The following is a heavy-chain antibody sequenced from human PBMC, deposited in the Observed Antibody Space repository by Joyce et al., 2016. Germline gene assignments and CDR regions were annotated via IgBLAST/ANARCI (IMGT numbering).Heavy chain of an antibody. CDR3: ARDLIAARLYYYGMDV. CDR2: INDDNGNT. CDR1: GYTFTSYA. V-gene: IGHV1-3*01. Sequence: QVHLVQSGAEVKKPGASVKVSCKASGYTFTSYAMHWGRQAHGQRLEWMGWINDDNGNTKYSQKCQGRVTITRDTSASTAYMELSSLRSEDTAVYYCARDLIAARLYYYGMDVWGQGTTVTVSS. J-gene: IGHJ6*02. D-gene: IGHD6-6*01.